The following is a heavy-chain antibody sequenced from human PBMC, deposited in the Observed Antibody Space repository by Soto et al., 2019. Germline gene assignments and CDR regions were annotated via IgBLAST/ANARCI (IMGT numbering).Heavy chain of an antibody. V-gene: IGHV4-4*07. CDR3: ERGDNGDNGRAFDP. CDR2: IYTSGNT. Sequence: PSETLALTCTVSGGTISNYYWSWIRQPAGKGLQWIGRIYTSGNTNYNPSLKGRVTMSVDISKNQFSLELSSVAAADTAVYYCERGDNGDNGRAFDPWSQGNLV. CDR1: GGTISNYY. J-gene: IGHJ5*02. D-gene: IGHD4-17*01.